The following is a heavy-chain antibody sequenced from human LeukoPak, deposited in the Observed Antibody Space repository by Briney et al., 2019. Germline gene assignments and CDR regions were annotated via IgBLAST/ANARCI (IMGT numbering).Heavy chain of an antibody. V-gene: IGHV1-69*13. Sequence: SVKVSCKASGGTFSSYSISWVRQAPGQGLEWMGGIIPILGTANYAQRFQGRATITADESSNTVYMELSSLRSDDTAVYYCARSSGHGYCSGGSCLFDYWGQGTLVTVSS. CDR1: GGTFSSYS. J-gene: IGHJ4*02. CDR2: IIPILGTA. CDR3: ARSSGHGYCSGGSCLFDY. D-gene: IGHD2-15*01.